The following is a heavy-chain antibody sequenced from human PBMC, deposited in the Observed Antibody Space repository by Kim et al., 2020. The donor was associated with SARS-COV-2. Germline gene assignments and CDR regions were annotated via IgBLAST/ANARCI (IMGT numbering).Heavy chain of an antibody. D-gene: IGHD2-2*01. CDR3: ATVPLAVRAYCSSTSCYWFDP. V-gene: IGHV1-24*01. CDR1: GYTLTELS. CDR2: FDPEDGET. Sequence: ASVKVSCKVSGYTLTELSMHWVRQAPGKGLEWMGGFDPEDGETIYAQKFQGRVTMTEDTSTDTAYMELSSLRSEDTAVYYCATVPLAVRAYCSSTSCYWFDPWGQGTLVTVSS. J-gene: IGHJ5*02.